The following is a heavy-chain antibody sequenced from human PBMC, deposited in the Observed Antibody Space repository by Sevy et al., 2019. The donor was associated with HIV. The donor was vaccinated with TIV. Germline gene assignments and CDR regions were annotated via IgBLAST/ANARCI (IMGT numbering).Heavy chain of an antibody. V-gene: IGHV4-59*08. CDR1: GDSINTYY. Sequence: SETLSLTCTVSGDSINTYYWSWIRQPPGMGLEWIGYVSHSGNTNYNPSLKSRVSMSLDTSRNQFSLKVKSVTAADTAVYYCARLRWDLVVVPGATPGCYFDYWGQGTLVTVSS. CDR2: VSHSGNT. J-gene: IGHJ4*02. D-gene: IGHD2-2*01. CDR3: ARLRWDLVVVPGATPGCYFDY.